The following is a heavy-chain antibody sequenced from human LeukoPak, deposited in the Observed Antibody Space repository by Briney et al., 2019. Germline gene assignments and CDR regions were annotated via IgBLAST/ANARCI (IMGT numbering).Heavy chain of an antibody. CDR2: IIPIFGTA. V-gene: IGHV1-69*05. J-gene: IGHJ6*03. Sequence: VASVKVSCKASGGTFSSYAISWVRQAPGQGLEWMGGIIPIFGTANYAQKFQGSVTITTDESTSTAYMELSSLRSEDTAVYYCARNRKDDYYYYYYMDVWGKGTTVTVSS. CDR1: GGTFSSYA. CDR3: ARNRKDDYYYYYYMDV. D-gene: IGHD1-1*01.